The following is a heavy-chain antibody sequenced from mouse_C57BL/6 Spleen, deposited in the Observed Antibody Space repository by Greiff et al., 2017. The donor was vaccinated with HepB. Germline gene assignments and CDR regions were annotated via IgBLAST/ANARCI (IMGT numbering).Heavy chain of an antibody. J-gene: IGHJ1*03. D-gene: IGHD2-4*01. V-gene: IGHV1-55*01. Sequence: VQLQQPGAELVKPGASVKMSCKASGYTFTSYWITWVKQRPGQGLEWIGDIYPGSGSTNYNEKFKSKATLTVDTSSSTAYMQLSSLTSEDSAVYYCARGRWDYDSSYWYFDVWGTGTTVTVSS. CDR2: IYPGSGST. CDR3: ARGRWDYDSSYWYFDV. CDR1: GYTFTSYW.